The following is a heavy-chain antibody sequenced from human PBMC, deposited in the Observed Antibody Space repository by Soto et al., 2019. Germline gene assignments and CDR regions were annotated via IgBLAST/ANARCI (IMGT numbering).Heavy chain of an antibody. CDR2: ISAYNGNT. D-gene: IGHD6-19*01. J-gene: IGHJ3*02. CDR3: ARDQYSSGSDAFDI. V-gene: IGHV1-18*04. Sequence: ASVKISFTASGYTFTSYGISWVRQAPGQGLEWMGWISAYNGNTNYAQKLQGRVTMTTDTSTSTAYMELRSLRSDDTAVYYCARDQYSSGSDAFDIWGQGPMVTVSS. CDR1: GYTFTSYG.